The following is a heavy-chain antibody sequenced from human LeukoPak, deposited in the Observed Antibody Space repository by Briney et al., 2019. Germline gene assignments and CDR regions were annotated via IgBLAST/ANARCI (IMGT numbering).Heavy chain of an antibody. CDR1: GGSISSYY. V-gene: IGHV4-59*12. Sequence: SETLSLTCTVSGGSISSYYWSWIRQPPGKGLEWIGYIYYSGSTNYNPSLKSRVTISVDTSKNQFSLKLSSVTAADTAVYYCARGAAARRGGFDPWGQGTLVTVSS. CDR3: ARGAAARRGGFDP. D-gene: IGHD6-6*01. CDR2: IYYSGST. J-gene: IGHJ5*02.